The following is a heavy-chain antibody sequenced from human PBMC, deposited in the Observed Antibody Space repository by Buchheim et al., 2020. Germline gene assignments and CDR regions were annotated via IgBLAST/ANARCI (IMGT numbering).Heavy chain of an antibody. J-gene: IGHJ4*02. CDR1: GFTFSSYG. CDR2: IWYDGSNK. D-gene: IGHD6-19*01. Sequence: QVQLVESGGGVVQPGRSLRLSCAASGFTFSSYGMHWVRQAPGKGLEWVAVIWYDGSNKYYADSVKGRFTISRDNSKNTLYLQMNSLRAEDTAVYYCARKAYSSGWYYFDYWGQGTL. CDR3: ARKAYSSGWYYFDY. V-gene: IGHV3-33*01.